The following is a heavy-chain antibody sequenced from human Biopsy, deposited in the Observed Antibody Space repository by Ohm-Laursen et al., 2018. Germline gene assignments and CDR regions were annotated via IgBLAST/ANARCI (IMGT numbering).Heavy chain of an antibody. D-gene: IGHD1-26*01. CDR3: ARARGSGRLRYHFDY. CDR1: GFTFSDYW. Sequence: GSLRLSCSAPGFTFSDYWMGWVRQAPGKGLEWVANIKQDGNEKYYVDSVMGRFTISRDNGKNSLYLQMNSLRAEDTAVYYCARARGSGRLRYHFDYWGQGTLVTVSS. V-gene: IGHV3-7*01. J-gene: IGHJ4*02. CDR2: IKQDGNEK.